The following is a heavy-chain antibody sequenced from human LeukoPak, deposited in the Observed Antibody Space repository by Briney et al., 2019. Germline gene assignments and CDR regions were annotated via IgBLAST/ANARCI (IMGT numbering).Heavy chain of an antibody. Sequence: GGSLRLSCAASGFTFSAYWMHWVRQAPGKGLEWVAFIRYDGSNKYYADSVKDRFTISRDNSKNTLYLQMNSLRAEDTAVYYCAKNPSYDSSGYYPDHWGQGTLVTVSS. CDR2: IRYDGSNK. J-gene: IGHJ4*02. V-gene: IGHV3-30*02. CDR3: AKNPSYDSSGYYPDH. D-gene: IGHD3-22*01. CDR1: GFTFSAYW.